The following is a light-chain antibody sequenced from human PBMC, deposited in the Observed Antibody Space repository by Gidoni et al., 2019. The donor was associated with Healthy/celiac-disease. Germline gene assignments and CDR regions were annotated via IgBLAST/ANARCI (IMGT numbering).Light chain of an antibody. CDR1: QAISSW. J-gene: IGKJ4*01. Sequence: DIQMPQSPSSVSASVGDRVTITCRASQAISSWLAWYQQKPGKAPKLLIYAASSLQSGVPSRFSGSGSGTDFTLTITSLQPEDFATYYCQQASSFPPSFGGGTKVEIK. CDR3: QQASSFPPS. V-gene: IGKV1-12*01. CDR2: AAS.